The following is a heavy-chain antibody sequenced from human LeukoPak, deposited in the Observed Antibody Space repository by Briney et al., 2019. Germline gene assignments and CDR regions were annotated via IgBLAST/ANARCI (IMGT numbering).Heavy chain of an antibody. CDR3: ATRYCTIPACRASSYHCMDN. Sequence: PGGSLRLSCTASGFTFSRYWMSWVSQAPGKGLEWVANIKQDGSEKYYVDSVEGRFTISRDNAKNSLYLQLNSLGAEDTAVYYCATRYCTIPACRASSYHCMDNWGKGTTVTVSS. V-gene: IGHV3-7*01. D-gene: IGHD2-8*01. J-gene: IGHJ6*03. CDR2: IKQDGSEK. CDR1: GFTFSRYW.